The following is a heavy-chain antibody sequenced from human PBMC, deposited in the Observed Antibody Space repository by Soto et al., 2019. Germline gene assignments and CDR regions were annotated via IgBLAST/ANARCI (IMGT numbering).Heavy chain of an antibody. CDR1: GFTFSSYA. Sequence: PGGSLRLSCAASGFTFSSYALNWVRLAQGPGLGWVSGVSGCGGNTYYADSVKGRFTISRDNSRNTLYLQMYSLRAGDMAVYYCAKGGGRGGSFDTRVDYWGQGTLVTVSS. J-gene: IGHJ4*02. V-gene: IGHV3-23*01. CDR3: AKGGGRGGSFDTRVDY. CDR2: VSGCGGNT. D-gene: IGHD1-26*01.